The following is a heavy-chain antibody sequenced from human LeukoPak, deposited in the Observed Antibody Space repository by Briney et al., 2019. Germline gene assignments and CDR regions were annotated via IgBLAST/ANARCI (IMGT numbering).Heavy chain of an antibody. J-gene: IGHJ4*02. D-gene: IGHD3-10*01. CDR3: GKKRFGEGYYFDY. CDR1: GFTFSSYA. Sequence: PGGSLRLSCAASGFTFSSYAMSWVRQAPGKGLEWVSAISGSGGSTYYADSVKGRFTISRDNSKNTLYLQMNSLRAEDTAVYYCGKKRFGEGYYFDYWGQGTLVTVSS. V-gene: IGHV3-23*01. CDR2: ISGSGGST.